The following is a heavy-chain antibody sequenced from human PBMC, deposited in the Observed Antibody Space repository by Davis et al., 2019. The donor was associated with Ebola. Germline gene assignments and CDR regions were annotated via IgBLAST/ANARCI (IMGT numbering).Heavy chain of an antibody. CDR1: GYTFTNYG. J-gene: IGHJ5*02. CDR3: ARFELAARPGWFDP. Sequence: ASVKVSCKASGYTFTNYGISWVRQAPAQGLEWMGRINASNGVTSYAQKIKGRVTMTTETATNTAYMELRSLRPDDTAVYYCARFELAARPGWFDPWGQGSRVTVSS. V-gene: IGHV1-18*01. D-gene: IGHD1-26*01. CDR2: INASNGVT.